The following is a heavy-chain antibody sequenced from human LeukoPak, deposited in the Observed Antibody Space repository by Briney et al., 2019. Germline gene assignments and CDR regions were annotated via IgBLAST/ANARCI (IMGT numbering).Heavy chain of an antibody. V-gene: IGHV3-23*01. CDR2: ISGVGGNT. Sequence: GGSLRLSCAASGFTFSSYAMSWVRQAPGKGLEWVSAISGVGGNTYYADSVKGRFTISRDNSKNPLYLEMNNLRADDTAVYYCAKSRSGWFWGYFDYWGQGTLVTVSS. CDR3: AKSRSGWFWGYFDY. D-gene: IGHD6-19*01. CDR1: GFTFSSYA. J-gene: IGHJ4*02.